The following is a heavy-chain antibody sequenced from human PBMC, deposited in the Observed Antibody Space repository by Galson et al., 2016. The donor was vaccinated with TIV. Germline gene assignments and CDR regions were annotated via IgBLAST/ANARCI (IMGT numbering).Heavy chain of an antibody. V-gene: IGHV5-51*01. J-gene: IGHJ5*02. CDR3: ARSASAGSGWVDP. Sequence: QSGAEVTKPGESLKISCKGSGYTFTNYWIVWVRQMPGQALELMGIIYPGDSEPTYSPSFQGQVTIATDNSISTAYLQWTSLKASDSAIYYCARSASAGSGWVDPWGQRTLVTVSS. D-gene: IGHD3-10*01. CDR2: IYPGDSEP. CDR1: GYTFTNYW.